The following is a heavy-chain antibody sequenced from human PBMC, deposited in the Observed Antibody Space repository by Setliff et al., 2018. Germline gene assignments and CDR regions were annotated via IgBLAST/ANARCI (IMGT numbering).Heavy chain of an antibody. V-gene: IGHV4-39*07. D-gene: IGHD1-26*01. CDR1: GGSISSSSYY. CDR3: ARTLPTYCRDGPCKVGALDI. J-gene: IGHJ3*02. CDR2: IYYSGST. Sequence: PSETLSLTCTVSGGSISSSSYYWGWIRQPPGKGLEGIGSIYYSGSTYYNPSLKSRVTISVDTSKNQFSLKLSSVTAADTAVYYCARTLPTYCRDGPCKVGALDIWGQGTMVTVSS.